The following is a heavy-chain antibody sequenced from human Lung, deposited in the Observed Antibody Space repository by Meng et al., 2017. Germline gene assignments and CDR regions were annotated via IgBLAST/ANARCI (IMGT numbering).Heavy chain of an antibody. CDR3: ARGPTTMAHDFDY. J-gene: IGHJ4*02. CDR1: GGSFSDYY. CDR2: INHSGST. V-gene: IGHV4-34*01. Sequence: QERLQQWGAGLLKPSETLSLTCVVSGGSFSDYYWSWIRQPPGKGLEWIGEINHSGSTNYNPSLESRATISVDTSQNNLSLKLSSVTAADSAVYYCARGPTTMAHDFDYWGQGTLVTVSS. D-gene: IGHD4-11*01.